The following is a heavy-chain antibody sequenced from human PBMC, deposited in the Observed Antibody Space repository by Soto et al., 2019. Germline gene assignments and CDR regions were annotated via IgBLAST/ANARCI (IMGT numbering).Heavy chain of an antibody. Sequence: PGGSLRLSCAASGLTFNTYCMTWVRQAPGKGLEWVASINEDGREKYYVDSVKGRFTVSRDNTNNSLYLQMNGLTAEDAAVYYCAGSNYHALTGYHFFSYFAFDVWGHGTTVTVSS. V-gene: IGHV3-7*05. CDR2: INEDGREK. D-gene: IGHD3-9*01. CDR3: AGSNYHALTGYHFFSYFAFDV. CDR1: GLTFNTYC. J-gene: IGHJ6*02.